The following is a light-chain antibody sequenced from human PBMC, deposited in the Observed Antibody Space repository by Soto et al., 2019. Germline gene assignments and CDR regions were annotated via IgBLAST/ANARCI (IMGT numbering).Light chain of an antibody. CDR3: QQYNNGLT. V-gene: IGKV3-15*01. J-gene: IGKJ4*01. CDR2: GAS. Sequence: EIVMTQSPATLSVSPGERATLSCRASQNVASNLAWYQQKPGQAPRLLIYGASTRATGMPARFSGSGSGTEFTLTISSLQSEDFAVYYCQQYNNGLTFGGGTKVEIK. CDR1: QNVASN.